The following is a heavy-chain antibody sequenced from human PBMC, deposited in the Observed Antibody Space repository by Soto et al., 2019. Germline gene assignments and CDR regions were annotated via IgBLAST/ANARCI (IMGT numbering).Heavy chain of an antibody. CDR1: GYTLTELS. Sequence: ASVKVSCKGSGYTLTELSMHWVRQAPGKGLEWMGGFDPEDGETIYAQKFQGRVTMPEDTSTDTAYMELSSLRCEDTAVYYCATNIVVVPGASSPVDSWGQGTLVTVSS. V-gene: IGHV1-24*01. D-gene: IGHD2-2*01. CDR2: FDPEDGET. CDR3: ATNIVVVPGASSPVDS. J-gene: IGHJ4*02.